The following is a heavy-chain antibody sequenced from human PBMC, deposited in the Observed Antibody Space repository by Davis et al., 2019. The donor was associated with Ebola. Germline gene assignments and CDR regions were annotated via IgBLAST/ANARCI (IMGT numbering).Heavy chain of an antibody. V-gene: IGHV4-59*08. D-gene: IGHD1-7*01. Sequence: PSETLSLTCTVSGASISGSYWGWIRQSPEKGLEWLGYISDRGRVDHTPSLKGRLAISADTSRNQFSVTLTSVTAADTAIYYCARLIRESAISWNSWYFDLWGRGTRVTVSS. CDR3: ARLIRESAISWNSWYFDL. J-gene: IGHJ2*01. CDR1: GASISGSY. CDR2: ISDRGRV.